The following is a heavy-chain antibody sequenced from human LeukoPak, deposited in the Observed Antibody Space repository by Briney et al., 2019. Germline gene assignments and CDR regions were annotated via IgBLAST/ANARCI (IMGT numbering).Heavy chain of an antibody. CDR1: GYSISDGYY. J-gene: IGHJ3*02. CDR3: ACLTTADAFDI. D-gene: IGHD3-22*01. Sequence: SETLSLTCSVSGYSISDGYYWGWIRQPPGKGLEWIGSIYHSGSTNCNPSLKSRVNISVDTSKNQFSLKVNSVTAADTAVYYCACLTTADAFDIWGQGTMVTVSS. CDR2: IYHSGST. V-gene: IGHV4-38-2*02.